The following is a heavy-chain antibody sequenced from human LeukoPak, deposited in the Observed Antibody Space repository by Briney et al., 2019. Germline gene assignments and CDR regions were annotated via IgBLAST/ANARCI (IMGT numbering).Heavy chain of an antibody. D-gene: IGHD6-19*01. CDR1: GFNFGSYW. V-gene: IGHV3-23*01. J-gene: IGHJ4*02. Sequence: GGSLRLSCAASGFNFGSYWMTWVRQAPGKGLEWVSAISGSGGSTYYADSVKGRFTISRDNSKNTLYLQMNSLRAEDTAVYYCAKLKWLEPAAFDYWGQGTLVTVSS. CDR2: ISGSGGST. CDR3: AKLKWLEPAAFDY.